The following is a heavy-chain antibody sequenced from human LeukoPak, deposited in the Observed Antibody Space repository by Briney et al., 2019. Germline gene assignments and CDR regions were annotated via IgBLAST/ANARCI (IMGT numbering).Heavy chain of an antibody. V-gene: IGHV3-15*01. CDR3: TTEPDSSGWYGDS. D-gene: IGHD6-19*01. CDR2: KSKGGGGTV. J-gene: IGHJ5*01. Sequence: KSKGGGGTVDHAVPVKGRFIISRDDSENTVFLQMNNLKTEDTAVYYCTTEPDSSGWYGDSWGQGTLVAVSS.